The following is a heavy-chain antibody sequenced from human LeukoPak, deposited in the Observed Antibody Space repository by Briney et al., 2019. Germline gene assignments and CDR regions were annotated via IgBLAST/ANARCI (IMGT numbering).Heavy chain of an antibody. CDR3: VMQYSGDSRGPFRH. V-gene: IGHV3-21*01. D-gene: IGHD4-17*01. CDR1: GFTFSSYS. CDR2: IRSRSSYI. J-gene: IGHJ4*02. Sequence: GGSLRLSCAASGFTFSSYSMNWVRQSPGKGLEWVSSIRSRSSYISYADSVQGRFTISRDNARNSLFLQMNSLRADDSAVYYCVMQYSGDSRGPFRHWGQGTLVTVSS.